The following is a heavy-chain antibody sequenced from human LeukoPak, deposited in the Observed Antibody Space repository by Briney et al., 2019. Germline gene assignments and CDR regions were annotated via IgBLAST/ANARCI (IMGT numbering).Heavy chain of an antibody. V-gene: IGHV4-59*01. Sequence: SETLSLTCTVSGGSISSYFWSWIRQPPGKGLEWIGYIYYSGSTNYNPSLKSRVTISVDTSKNQFSLKLSSVTAADTAVYYCARDGDGYGDYVFDYWGQGILVTVSS. CDR2: IYYSGST. CDR3: ARDGDGYGDYVFDY. J-gene: IGHJ4*02. D-gene: IGHD4-17*01. CDR1: GGSISSYF.